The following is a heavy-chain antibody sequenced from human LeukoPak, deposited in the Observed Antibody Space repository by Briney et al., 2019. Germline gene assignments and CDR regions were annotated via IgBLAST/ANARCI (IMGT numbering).Heavy chain of an antibody. CDR3: ARVKCDWCGPGYYGYMDV. D-gene: IGHD3-10*01. Sequence: SETLSLTCTVSGGSISSSSYYWGWIRQPPGKGLEWIGSIYYSGSTYYNPSLKSRVTISVDTSKNQFSLKLSSVTAADTAVYYCARVKCDWCGPGYYGYMDVWGKGTTVTISS. V-gene: IGHV4-39*07. J-gene: IGHJ6*03. CDR2: IYYSGST. CDR1: GGSISSSSYY.